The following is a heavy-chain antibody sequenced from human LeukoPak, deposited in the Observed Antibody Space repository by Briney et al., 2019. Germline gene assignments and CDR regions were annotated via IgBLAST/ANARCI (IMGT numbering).Heavy chain of an antibody. CDR3: ATCARNFYCYRFDY. D-gene: IGHD2-2*02. J-gene: IGHJ4*02. CDR2: SIPIFGTA. V-gene: IGHV1-69*13. CDR1: GGTFSSYA. Sequence: SVKVSCKASGGTFSSYAISWVRQAPGQGLEWMGGSIPIFGTANYAQKFQGRVTITADESTSTAYMELSSLRSEDTAVYYCATCARNFYCYRFDYWGQGTLVTVSS.